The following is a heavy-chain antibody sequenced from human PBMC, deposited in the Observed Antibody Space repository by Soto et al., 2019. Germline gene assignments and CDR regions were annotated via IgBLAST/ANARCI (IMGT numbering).Heavy chain of an antibody. CDR2: ISDDGGST. V-gene: IGHV3-23*01. Sequence: EVQLLESGGGLVQPGGSLRLSCAASGFTFSGYVMTWVRQAPGKGLEWVSSISDDGGSTFYANSVKGRFTISRDNSKNPLYLQMNSLRAEDTALYYCARDQTRPERSFDIWGQGTMVPVSS. J-gene: IGHJ3*02. CDR1: GFTFSGYV. CDR3: ARDQTRPERSFDI.